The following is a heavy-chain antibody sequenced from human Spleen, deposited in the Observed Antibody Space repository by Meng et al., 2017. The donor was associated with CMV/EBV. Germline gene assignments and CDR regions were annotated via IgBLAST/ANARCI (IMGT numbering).Heavy chain of an antibody. CDR2: IYYSGST. V-gene: IGHV4-61*01. Sequence: LTCTGAGGSVSSGSYYWSWMRQPPGKGLEWIEYIYYSGSTNYNPSLKSRVTISVDTSKNQFSLKLSSVTAADTAVYYCARGRSWFDPWGQGTLVTVSS. CDR3: ARGRSWFDP. CDR1: GGSVSSGSYY. J-gene: IGHJ5*02.